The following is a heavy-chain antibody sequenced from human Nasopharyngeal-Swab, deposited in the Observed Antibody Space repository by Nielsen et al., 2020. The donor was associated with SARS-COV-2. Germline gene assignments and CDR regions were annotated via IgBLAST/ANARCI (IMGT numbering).Heavy chain of an antibody. V-gene: IGHV5-51*01. D-gene: IGHD3-22*01. Sequence: KVSCKGSGYIFTTYWIAWVRQMPGKGLEWMGIIYVGDSDTRYSPSFQGRATISADKSISTAYLQWSSLKTSDTAMYYCARLPRHSSASINYYYYMDVWGKGTTVTVSS. CDR1: GYIFTTYW. CDR2: IYVGDSDT. J-gene: IGHJ6*03. CDR3: ARLPRHSSASINYYYYMDV.